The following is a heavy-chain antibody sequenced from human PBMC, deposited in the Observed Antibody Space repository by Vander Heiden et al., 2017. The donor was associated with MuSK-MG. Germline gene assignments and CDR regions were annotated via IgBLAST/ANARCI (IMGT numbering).Heavy chain of an antibody. J-gene: IGHJ3*01. CDR2: ITWDGSST. V-gene: IGHV3-43*01. CDR3: AKGRFGDDAFDF. D-gene: IGHD3-3*01. Sequence: EVQLVESGGVVVQPGGSLRLSCAASGFTFDDYTMHWVRQAPGKGLVWVSLITWDGSSTCYADSVKGRFTISRDNSKNSLYLEMNSLRTEDTALYYCAKGRFGDDAFDFWGQGTMVTVSS. CDR1: GFTFDDYT.